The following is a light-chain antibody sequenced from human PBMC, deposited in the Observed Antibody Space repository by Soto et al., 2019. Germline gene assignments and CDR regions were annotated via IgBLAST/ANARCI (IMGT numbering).Light chain of an antibody. V-gene: IGKV1-9*01. CDR2: AAS. CDR3: QQLNSNPLT. J-gene: IGKJ4*01. CDR1: QGISSH. Sequence: DIQLTQSPSFLSASVGDRVTITCRASQGISSHLAWYQQKAGKVPKVLIYAASTLQSGVPSRFSGSGSGTEFTLTITSLQPEDFATYYCQQLNSNPLTFGGGTKVDIK.